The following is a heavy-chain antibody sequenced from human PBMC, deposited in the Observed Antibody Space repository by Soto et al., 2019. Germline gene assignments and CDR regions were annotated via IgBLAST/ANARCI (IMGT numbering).Heavy chain of an antibody. V-gene: IGHV1-3*01. CDR3: ARVAAVGPFDY. CDR2: INAGNGNT. J-gene: IGHJ4*02. D-gene: IGHD6-13*01. Sequence: GASVKVSCKASVYTFTSYAMHWVRQAPGQRLEWMGWINAGNGNTKYSQKFQGRVTITRDTSASTAYMELSSLRSEDTAVYYCARVAAVGPFDYWGQGTLVTAPQ. CDR1: VYTFTSYA.